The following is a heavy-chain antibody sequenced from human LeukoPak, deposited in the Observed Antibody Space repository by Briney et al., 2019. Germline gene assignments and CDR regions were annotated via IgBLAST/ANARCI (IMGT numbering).Heavy chain of an antibody. CDR3: ARDPDTASPMDV. CDR1: GGTFSSYA. D-gene: IGHD5-18*01. V-gene: IGHV1-69*06. J-gene: IGHJ6*04. CDR2: IIPIFGTA. Sequence: SVKVSCKASGGTFSSYAISWVRQAPGQGLEWMGGIIPIFGTANYAQKFQGRVTITADKSTSTAYMELSSLRSEDTAVYYCARDPDTASPMDVWAKGPRSPSPQ.